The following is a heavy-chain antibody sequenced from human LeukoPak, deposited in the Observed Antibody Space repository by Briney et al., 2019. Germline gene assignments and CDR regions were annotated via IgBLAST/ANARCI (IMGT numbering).Heavy chain of an antibody. CDR1: GFTFSSYA. D-gene: IGHD2-21*02. V-gene: IGHV3-30-3*01. J-gene: IGHJ4*02. CDR3: AKDLLFVVVTANAYFDY. Sequence: GGSLRLSCAASGFTFSSYAMHWVRQAPGKGLEWVAVISYDGSNKYYADSVKGRFTISRDNSKNTLYLQMNSLRAEDTAVYYCAKDLLFVVVTANAYFDYWGQGTLVTVSS. CDR2: ISYDGSNK.